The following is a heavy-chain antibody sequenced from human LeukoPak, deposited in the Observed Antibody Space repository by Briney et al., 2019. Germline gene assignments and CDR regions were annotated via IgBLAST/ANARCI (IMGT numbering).Heavy chain of an antibody. V-gene: IGHV1-2*02. J-gene: IGHJ4*02. CDR1: GYTFTGYY. CDR3: AKNFDSRGLESHFEY. D-gene: IGHD3-22*01. Sequence: ASVKVSCKASGYTFTGYYMHWVRQAPGQGLEWMGWINPNSGGTNYAQKFQGRVTMTRDTSTSTVYMELSSLRSEDTAVYYCAKNFDSRGLESHFEYWGQGTLVTVSS. CDR2: INPNSGGT.